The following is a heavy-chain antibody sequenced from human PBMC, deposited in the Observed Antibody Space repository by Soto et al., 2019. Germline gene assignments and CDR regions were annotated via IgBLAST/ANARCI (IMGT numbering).Heavy chain of an antibody. V-gene: IGHV4-4*02. Sequence: QVKLQESGPGLVKPSGTLSLTCAVSSGSISSSNWWSWVRKPPGKGLEWIGEIYHSGSTNYNPSLKSRVTISVDKSKNQFSLKLSSVTAADTAVYYCAGPYGDYDRAAFDIWGQGTMVTVSS. CDR1: SGSISSSNW. D-gene: IGHD4-17*01. CDR2: IYHSGST. CDR3: AGPYGDYDRAAFDI. J-gene: IGHJ3*02.